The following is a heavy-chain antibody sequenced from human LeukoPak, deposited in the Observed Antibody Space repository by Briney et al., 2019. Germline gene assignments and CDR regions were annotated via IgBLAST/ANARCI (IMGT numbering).Heavy chain of an antibody. D-gene: IGHD3-9*01. CDR3: ARTHRYYDILTGLNWFDP. V-gene: IGHV1-18*01. CDR1: GYTFTSYG. Sequence: GASVKVSCKASGYTFTSYGISWVRQAPGQGLEWMGWISAYNGNTNYAQKLQGRVTMTTDTSTSTAYMELRSLRSDDTAVYYCARTHRYYDILTGLNWFDPWGQGTLVTVSS. J-gene: IGHJ5*02. CDR2: ISAYNGNT.